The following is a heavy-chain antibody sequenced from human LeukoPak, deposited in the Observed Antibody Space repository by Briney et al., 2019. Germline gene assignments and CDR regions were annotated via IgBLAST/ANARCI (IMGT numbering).Heavy chain of an antibody. D-gene: IGHD3-9*01. CDR2: ISYDGSNK. Sequence: PGGSLRLSCAASGFTFSSYAMHWVRQAPGKGLEWVAVISYDGSNKYYADSVKGRFTISRDNSKNTLYLQMNSLRAEDTAVYYCARGDDILIGYSDYFDYWGQGTLVTVSS. J-gene: IGHJ4*02. V-gene: IGHV3-30*04. CDR3: ARGDDILIGYSDYFDY. CDR1: GFTFSSYA.